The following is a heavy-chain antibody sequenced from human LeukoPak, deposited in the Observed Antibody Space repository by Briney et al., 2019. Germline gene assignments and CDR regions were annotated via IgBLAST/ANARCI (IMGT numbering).Heavy chain of an antibody. D-gene: IGHD2-15*01. CDR1: GYTFTSYG. Sequence: ASVKVSCKASGYTFTSYGISWVRQAPGQGLEWMGWISAYNGNTNYAQKLQGRVTMATDTSTSTAYMELRSLRPDDTAVYYCARVGVVVVVAAPDYWGQGTLVTVSS. CDR2: ISAYNGNT. J-gene: IGHJ4*02. CDR3: ARVGVVVVVAAPDY. V-gene: IGHV1-18*01.